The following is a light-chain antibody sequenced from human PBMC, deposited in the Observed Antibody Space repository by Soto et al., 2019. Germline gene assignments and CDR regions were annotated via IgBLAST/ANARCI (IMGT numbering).Light chain of an antibody. CDR3: QQTYSSPPT. Sequence: DIQMTQSPSTLSASVRDRVPITCRASQSLSSWLAWYQQKPVKAPKLLIYEASSLEMGVPSWFSASESGTDFTVISGSLQPADFATSYSQQTYSSPPTFGQGTKVDI. J-gene: IGKJ1*01. V-gene: IGKV1-5*01. CDR2: EAS. CDR1: QSLSSW.